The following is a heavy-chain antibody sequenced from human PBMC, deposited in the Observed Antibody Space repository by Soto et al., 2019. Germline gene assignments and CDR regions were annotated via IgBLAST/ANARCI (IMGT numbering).Heavy chain of an antibody. Sequence: GASVKVSCKASGYTFTGYYMHWVRQAPGQGLEWMGWINPNSGGTNYAQKFQGWVTMTRDTSISTAYKELSRLRSDDTAVYYCAIFRAYYDSSGYPTGAFDIWGQGTMVTV. V-gene: IGHV1-2*04. D-gene: IGHD3-22*01. CDR2: INPNSGGT. J-gene: IGHJ3*02. CDR3: AIFRAYYDSSGYPTGAFDI. CDR1: GYTFTGYY.